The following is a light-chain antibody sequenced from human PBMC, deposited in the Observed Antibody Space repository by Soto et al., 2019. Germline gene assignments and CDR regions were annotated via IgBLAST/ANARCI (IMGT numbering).Light chain of an antibody. V-gene: IGLV2-18*02. CDR3: SSYTSSSTYV. J-gene: IGLJ1*01. CDR1: SSDVGSHNR. CDR2: DVS. Sequence: QSALTQPPSVSGSPGQSVTISCTGSSSDVGSHNRVSWYQQPPGTAPKLMIYDVSNRPSGVPDRFSGSKSGNTASLTISGLQAEDEADYYRSSYTSSSTYVFGTGTKLTVL.